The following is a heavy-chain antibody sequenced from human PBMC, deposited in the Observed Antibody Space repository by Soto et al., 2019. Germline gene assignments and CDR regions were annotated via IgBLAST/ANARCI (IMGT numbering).Heavy chain of an antibody. J-gene: IGHJ5*02. Sequence: QVQLVQSGAEVKKPGSSVNVSCKASGGTFSSYAISWVRQAPGQGLEWMGGIIPIFGTANYAQKFQVRVTITADESTSTAYMELSSRRSEDTAVYYCARGERPPYYYGSGSPQNWFDPWGQGTLVTVSS. CDR1: GGTFSSYA. CDR2: IIPIFGTA. D-gene: IGHD3-10*01. V-gene: IGHV1-69*01. CDR3: ARGERPPYYYGSGSPQNWFDP.